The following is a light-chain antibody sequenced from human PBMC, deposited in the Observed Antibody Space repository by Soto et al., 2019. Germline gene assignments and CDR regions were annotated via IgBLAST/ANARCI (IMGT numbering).Light chain of an antibody. CDR2: GAS. CDR3: QQVDTYPIT. J-gene: IGKJ5*01. V-gene: IGKV3-15*01. CDR1: QSVSSN. Sequence: EIVMTQSPATLSVSPGERATLSCRASQSVSSNLAWYQQKPGQAPRLLIYGASTRATGIPARFSGSGSGTEFTLTISSLQSEDFAVYYCQQVDTYPITFGQGTRMEIK.